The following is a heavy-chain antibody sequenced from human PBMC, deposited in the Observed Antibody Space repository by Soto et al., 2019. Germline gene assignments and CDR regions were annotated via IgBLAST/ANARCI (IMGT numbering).Heavy chain of an antibody. J-gene: IGHJ4*02. V-gene: IGHV4-30-2*01. CDR1: GGSIRSGGYA. CDR2: IYHSGSS. D-gene: IGHD5-12*01. Sequence: QLQLQESGSGLVKPSQTLSLTCAVSGGSIRSGGYAWSWIRQPPGKGLAWIGYIYHSGSSYYKPPLKSRVTISVDRSKKRLSLQLSSVTAADTAVYYCAGGPGVARNYWGQGTLVTVSS. CDR3: AGGPGVARNY.